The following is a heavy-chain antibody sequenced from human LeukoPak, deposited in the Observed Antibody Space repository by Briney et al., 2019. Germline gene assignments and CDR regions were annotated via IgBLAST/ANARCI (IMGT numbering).Heavy chain of an antibody. D-gene: IGHD5-18*01. CDR2: ISGSGGST. J-gene: IGHJ4*02. V-gene: IGHV3-23*01. CDR1: GFTFSSYA. CDR3: AKVGGYSYGYGRFDY. Sequence: QTGGSLRLSCAASGFTFSSYAMSWVRQAPGKGLEWVSAISGSGGSTYYADSVKGRFTISRDNSKNTLYLQMNSLRAEDTAVYYCAKVGGYSYGYGRFDYWGQGTLVTVSS.